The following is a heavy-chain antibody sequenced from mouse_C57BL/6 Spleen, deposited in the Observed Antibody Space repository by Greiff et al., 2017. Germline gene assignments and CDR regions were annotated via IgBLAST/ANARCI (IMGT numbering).Heavy chain of an antibody. V-gene: IGHV1-63*01. D-gene: IGHD1-1*01. CDR1: GYTFTNYW. Sequence: QVQLKESGPELVKPGASVKMSCKASGYTFTNYWIGWAKQRPGHGLEWIGDIYPGGGYTNYNEKFKGKATLTADKSSSTAYMQFSSLTSEDSAIYYCARYYGSSLFAYWGQGTLVTVSA. J-gene: IGHJ3*01. CDR2: IYPGGGYT. CDR3: ARYYGSSLFAY.